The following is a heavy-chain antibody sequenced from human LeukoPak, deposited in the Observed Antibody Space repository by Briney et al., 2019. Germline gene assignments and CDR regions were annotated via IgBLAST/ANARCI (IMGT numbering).Heavy chain of an antibody. CDR2: MNPNNGNK. D-gene: IGHD3-10*01. J-gene: IGHJ5*02. V-gene: IGHV1-8*01. CDR1: GFTFTSYD. Sequence: ASVKVSCTASGFTFTSYDINWVRQASGQGLEWMGWMNPNNGNKGYAQKFQGRVTMTRDTSVSTAYMELRGLRSEDTAVYYCVRDGEGVAISVNYWFDPWGQGTLVTVSS. CDR3: VRDGEGVAISVNYWFDP.